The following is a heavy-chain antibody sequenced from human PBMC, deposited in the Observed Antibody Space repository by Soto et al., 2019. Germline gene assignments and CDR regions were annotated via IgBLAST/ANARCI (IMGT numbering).Heavy chain of an antibody. D-gene: IGHD6-19*01. J-gene: IGHJ4*02. V-gene: IGHV3-23*01. CDR2: ISGSGGST. CDR3: ANTYSSGWYRMFDY. Sequence: GGSLRLSCAASGFTFSRYAMSWVRQAPGKGLEWVSAISGSGGSTYYADSVKGRFTISRDNSKNTLYLQMNNLRAEDTAVYYCANTYSSGWYRMFDYWGQGTLVTVSS. CDR1: GFTFSRYA.